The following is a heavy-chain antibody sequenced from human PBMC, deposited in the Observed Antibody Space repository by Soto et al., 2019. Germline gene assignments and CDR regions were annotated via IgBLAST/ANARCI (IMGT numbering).Heavy chain of an antibody. D-gene: IGHD3-22*01. CDR3: ARGGSSGYYYSVYYYYGMDV. CDR2: IYPGDSDT. Sequence: GESLKISCKGSGYSFTSYWIGWVRQMPGKGLEWMGIIYPGDSDTRYSPSFQGQVTISADKSISTAYLQWSSLKASGTAMYYCARGGSSGYYYSVYYYYGMDVWGQGTTVTVSS. V-gene: IGHV5-51*01. J-gene: IGHJ6*02. CDR1: GYSFTSYW.